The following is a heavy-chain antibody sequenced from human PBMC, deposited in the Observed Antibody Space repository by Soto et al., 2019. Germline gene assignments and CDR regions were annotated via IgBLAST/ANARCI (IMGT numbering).Heavy chain of an antibody. V-gene: IGHV1-69*12. Sequence: QVQLAQSGAEVKKPGSSVKVSCKSSGGTFSNYGFSWVRQAPGQGLECMGVIVPIFGAEHPQKFQGRVTITADESXNXXLMELRGLRSEDTAVYYCARGGSDYEGSGYYQGHVWGQGTTVTVSS. J-gene: IGHJ6*02. CDR2: IVPIFGA. D-gene: IGHD3-22*01. CDR3: ARGGSDYEGSGYYQGHV. CDR1: GGTFSNYG.